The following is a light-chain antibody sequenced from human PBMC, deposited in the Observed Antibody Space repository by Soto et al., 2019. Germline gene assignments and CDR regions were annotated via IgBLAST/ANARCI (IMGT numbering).Light chain of an antibody. CDR3: LQDYSYPWT. J-gene: IGKJ1*01. CDR2: AAS. V-gene: IGKV1-6*01. Sequence: AIQMTQSPSSLSASVGDRVTITCRASQGIGNDLGWYQQKPGKGPKLLIYAASSLQSGVPSRFSGSGSGTDFTLTISSLQPEDFATYYCLQDYSYPWTFGQGTKVEIK. CDR1: QGIGND.